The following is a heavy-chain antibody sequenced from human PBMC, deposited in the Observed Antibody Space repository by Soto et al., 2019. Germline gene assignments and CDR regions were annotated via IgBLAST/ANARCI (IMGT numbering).Heavy chain of an antibody. CDR3: AKGRGGSGSLAPRVDC. J-gene: IGHJ4*02. Sequence: EVQLLDSGGGLVQPGGSLRLSCAASGFTFNNYAMTWVRQAPGKGLEWVSAISGGGDTTSYADSVKGRFTVSRDGSQNTLYLQMSSLRAEDTALYYCAKGRGGSGSLAPRVDCWGQGTLVTVSS. D-gene: IGHD3-10*01. CDR1: GFTFNNYA. V-gene: IGHV3-23*01. CDR2: ISGGGDTT.